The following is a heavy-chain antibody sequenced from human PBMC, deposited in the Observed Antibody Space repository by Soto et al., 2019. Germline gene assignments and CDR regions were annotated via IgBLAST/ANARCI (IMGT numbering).Heavy chain of an antibody. V-gene: IGHV4-34*01. Sequence: QVQLQQWGAGLLKPSETLSLTCAVYGGSFSGYYWSWIRQPPGKGLEWIGEINHSGSTNYNPSLKMRLTISVDTSKNQFSLKLSSVTAADTAVYYWASQLDTYYYDSSGSPHDAFDIWGQVTMVTVSS. CDR3: ASQLDTYYYDSSGSPHDAFDI. J-gene: IGHJ3*02. CDR1: GGSFSGYY. D-gene: IGHD3-22*01. CDR2: INHSGST.